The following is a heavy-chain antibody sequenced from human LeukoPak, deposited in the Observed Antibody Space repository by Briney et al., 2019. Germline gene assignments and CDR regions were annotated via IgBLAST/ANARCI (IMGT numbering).Heavy chain of an antibody. D-gene: IGHD4-17*01. CDR3: AKDLDYGALGYYYYGMDV. Sequence: QTGGSLRLSCAASGFTFGSCWMNWGRQTPGKGLEWVANINQDGSQKFYVDSVKGRFTISRDNANNSLYLQMNSLRAEDTAVYYCAKDLDYGALGYYYYGMDVWGQGTTVTVSS. CDR1: GFTFGSCW. CDR2: INQDGSQK. J-gene: IGHJ6*02. V-gene: IGHV3-7*01.